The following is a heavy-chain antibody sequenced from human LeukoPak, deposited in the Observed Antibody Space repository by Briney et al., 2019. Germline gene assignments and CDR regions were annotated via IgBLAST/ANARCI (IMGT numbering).Heavy chain of an antibody. CDR3: ARGRLDRKWFDP. Sequence: ASVKVSCKASGYTFTSYDINWVRQATGQGLEWMGWMNPNSGNTGYAQKFQGRVTMTRNTSLSTAYMELSSLRSEDTAVYYCARGRLDRKWFDPWGQGTLVTVSS. J-gene: IGHJ5*02. CDR2: MNPNSGNT. D-gene: IGHD3-22*01. CDR1: GYTFTSYD. V-gene: IGHV1-8*01.